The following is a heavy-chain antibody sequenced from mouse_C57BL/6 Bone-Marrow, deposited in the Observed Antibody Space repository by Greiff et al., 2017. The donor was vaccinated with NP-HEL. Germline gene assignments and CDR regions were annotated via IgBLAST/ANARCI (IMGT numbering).Heavy chain of an antibody. D-gene: IGHD1-1*01. CDR2: ISYDGSN. J-gene: IGHJ2*01. CDR3: ARVTTVVATKFDY. CDR1: GYSITSGYY. V-gene: IGHV3-6*01. Sequence: EVQLQESGPGLVKPSQSLSLTCSVTGYSITSGYYWNWIRQFPGNKLEWMGYISYDGSNNYNPSLKNRISITRDTSKNQFFLKLNSVTTEDTATYYCARVTTVVATKFDYWGQGTTLTVSS.